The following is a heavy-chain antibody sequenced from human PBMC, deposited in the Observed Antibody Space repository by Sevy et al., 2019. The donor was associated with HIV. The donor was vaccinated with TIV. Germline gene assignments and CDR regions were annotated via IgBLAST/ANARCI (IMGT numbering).Heavy chain of an antibody. CDR3: ARVAVEYCTNDCYHRFDH. D-gene: IGHD2-8*01. CDR2: ISYDGNNR. CDR1: GFTFPIYS. J-gene: IGHJ4*02. Sequence: GGSLRLSCVASGFTFPIYSVVWVRRAPGKGLEWLTLISYDGNNRYYADSVKGPFTISRDNSNNILYLQMISLRVEDTALYFCARVAVEYCTNDCYHRFDHWGLGTLVTVSS. V-gene: IGHV3-30*04.